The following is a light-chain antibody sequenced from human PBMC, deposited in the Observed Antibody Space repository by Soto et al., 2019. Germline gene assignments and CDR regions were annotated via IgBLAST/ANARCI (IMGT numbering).Light chain of an antibody. Sequence: QSALTQPASVSGSPGQSITISCTGTSNDVGGYNYVSWYQQHPGKAPKLMIYDVSNRPSGVSNRFSGSKSGNTASLTISGLQAEDEADYYCSSYTSSSTPEVFGGGTKLTVL. CDR1: SNDVGGYNY. V-gene: IGLV2-14*01. CDR3: SSYTSSSTPEV. J-gene: IGLJ2*01. CDR2: DVS.